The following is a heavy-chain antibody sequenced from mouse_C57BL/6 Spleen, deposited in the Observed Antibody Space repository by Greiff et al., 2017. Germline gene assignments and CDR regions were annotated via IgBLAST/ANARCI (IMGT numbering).Heavy chain of an antibody. CDR3: TYYGSSPYAMDY. D-gene: IGHD1-1*01. Sequence: VQLQQSGAELVRPGASVKLSCTASGFNIKDDYMHWVKQRPEQGLEWIGWIDPENGDTEYASKFQGKATITADTSSNTAYLQLSSLTSEDTAVYYCTYYGSSPYAMDYWGQGTSDTVSS. V-gene: IGHV14-4*01. J-gene: IGHJ4*01. CDR2: IDPENGDT. CDR1: GFNIKDDY.